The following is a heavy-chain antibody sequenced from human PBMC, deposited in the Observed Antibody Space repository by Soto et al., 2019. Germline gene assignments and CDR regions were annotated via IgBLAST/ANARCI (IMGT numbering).Heavy chain of an antibody. D-gene: IGHD7-27*01. CDR2: IWYDGSNK. CDR1: GFTFSSYG. Sequence: QVQLVESGGGVFQPGRSLRLSCAASGFTFSSYGMHWVRQAPGKGLEWVAVIWYDGSNKYYADSVKGRFTISRDNSKNHLYLQMNSLRAEDTAVYYCASMGTNYCFYVMDVWGQGTKVTVSS. CDR3: ASMGTNYCFYVMDV. J-gene: IGHJ6*02. V-gene: IGHV3-33*01.